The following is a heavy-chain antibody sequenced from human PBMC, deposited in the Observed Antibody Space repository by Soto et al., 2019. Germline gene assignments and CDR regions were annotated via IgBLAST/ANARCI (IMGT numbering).Heavy chain of an antibody. CDR3: VRAPGYCNNTSCLYSFDY. CDR2: INWSGDST. J-gene: IGHJ4*02. V-gene: IGHV3-20*04. D-gene: IGHD2-2*01. CDR1: GFTFEDCG. Sequence: PGGSLRLSCAISGFTFEDCGMSWVRQVPGQGLEWVSGINWSGDSTGYADSVKGRFTISRDNAKNSLYLQMNSLRTEDTAFYYCVRAPGYCNNTSCLYSFDYWGQGA.